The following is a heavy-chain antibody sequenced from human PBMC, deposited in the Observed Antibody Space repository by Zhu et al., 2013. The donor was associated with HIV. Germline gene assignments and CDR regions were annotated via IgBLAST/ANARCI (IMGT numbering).Heavy chain of an antibody. CDR3: AIAQESTRWEAFIFYYFDMDV. J-gene: IGHJ6*03. V-gene: IGHV1-69*01. D-gene: IGHD1-26*01. CDR1: GGTFSSYA. Sequence: QVQLVQSGAEVKKPGSSVKVSCKASGGTFSSYAISWVRQAPGQGLEWMGGIIPIFGTANYSQKFQDRLTISADESTSTVYMDLTRLRSDDTAVYYCAIAQESTRWEAFIFYYFDMDVWGKGTTVTVSS. CDR2: IIPIFGTA.